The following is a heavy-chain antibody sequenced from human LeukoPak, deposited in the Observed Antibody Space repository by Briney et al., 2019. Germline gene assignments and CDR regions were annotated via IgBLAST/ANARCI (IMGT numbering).Heavy chain of an antibody. CDR1: GYTFTDHY. CDR2: INPVGGGT. J-gene: IGHJ4*02. D-gene: IGHD5-12*01. Sequence: EASVKVSCKASGYTFTDHYMHWVRQAPGQGLEWMGIINPVGGGTTYAQHFQGRVTMTRDTSTSTVYMELRSLRSEDTAVYYCARGRGYEDSLFDYWGQGTLVTVSS. CDR3: ARGRGYEDSLFDY. V-gene: IGHV1-46*01.